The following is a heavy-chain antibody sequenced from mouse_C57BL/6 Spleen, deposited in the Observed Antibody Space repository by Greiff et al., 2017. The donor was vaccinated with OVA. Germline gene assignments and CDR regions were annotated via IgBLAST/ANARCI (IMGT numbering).Heavy chain of an antibody. Sequence: EVQLVESGAELVRPGSSVKMSCKTSGYTFTSYGINWVKQRPGQGLEWIGYIYIGNGYTEYNEKFKGKATLTSDTSSSTAYMQLSSLTSEDSAIYFCARYPYYYGSSYLDYWGQGTTLTVSS. CDR2: IYIGNGYT. V-gene: IGHV1-58*01. CDR3: ARYPYYYGSSYLDY. J-gene: IGHJ2*01. D-gene: IGHD1-1*01. CDR1: GYTFTSYG.